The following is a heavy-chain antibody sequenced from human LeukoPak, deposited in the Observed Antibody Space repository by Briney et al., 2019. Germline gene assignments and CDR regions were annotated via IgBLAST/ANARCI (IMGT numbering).Heavy chain of an antibody. Sequence: SETLSLTCTVSGGSVSSYYWSWIRQPPGKGLEWIAYIYYSGTTNYNPSLKSRVTISVDTSKNQFSLKLNSVTAADTAVYYCARDPIRISGSVAYDPWGQGTLVTVSS. CDR2: IYYSGTT. J-gene: IGHJ5*02. CDR1: GGSVSSYY. CDR3: ARDPIRISGSVAYDP. V-gene: IGHV4-59*02. D-gene: IGHD5-12*01.